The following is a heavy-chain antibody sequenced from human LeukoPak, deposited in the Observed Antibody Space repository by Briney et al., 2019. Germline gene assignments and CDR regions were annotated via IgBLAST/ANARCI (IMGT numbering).Heavy chain of an antibody. Sequence: SGTLSLTCAVSGGSISSSNWWSWVRQPPGKGLEWIGEIYHSGSTNYNPSLKSRVTISVDKSKNQFSLKLSSVTAADTAVYYCARAGQRLVLGGRTFDYWGQGTLVTVSS. CDR1: GGSISSSNW. CDR2: IYHSGST. J-gene: IGHJ4*02. V-gene: IGHV4-4*02. CDR3: ARAGQRLVLGGRTFDY. D-gene: IGHD6-13*01.